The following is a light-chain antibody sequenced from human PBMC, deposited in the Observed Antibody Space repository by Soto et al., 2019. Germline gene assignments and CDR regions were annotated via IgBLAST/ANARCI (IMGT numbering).Light chain of an antibody. CDR2: AAS. J-gene: IGKJ3*01. V-gene: IGKV1-39*01. CDR1: QSISSY. Sequence: DIQMTQSPSSLSASVAARVSITCRASQSISSYLNWYQQKPGRAPNLLIYAASSLQSGVPSRFSGSGSGTDFTLTISSLQPEDFATYYCQQSFGSPFTFGPGTKVDIK. CDR3: QQSFGSPFT.